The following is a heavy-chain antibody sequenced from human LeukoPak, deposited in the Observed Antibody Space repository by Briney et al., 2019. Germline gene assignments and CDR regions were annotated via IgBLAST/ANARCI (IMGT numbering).Heavy chain of an antibody. Sequence: NSSETLSLTCTVSGGSISSYYWSWIRQPAGKGLEWIGRIYTSGSTNYNPSLKSRVTISVDTSKNQFSLKLSSVTAADTAVYYCARHPMIVVVTWFDPWGQGTLVTVSS. J-gene: IGHJ5*02. CDR2: IYTSGST. V-gene: IGHV4-4*07. CDR3: ARHPMIVVVTWFDP. D-gene: IGHD3-22*01. CDR1: GGSISSYY.